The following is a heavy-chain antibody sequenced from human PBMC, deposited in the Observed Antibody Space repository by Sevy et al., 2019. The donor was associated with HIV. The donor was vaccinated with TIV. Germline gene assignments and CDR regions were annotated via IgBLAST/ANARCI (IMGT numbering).Heavy chain of an antibody. CDR3: ARVFGYCSSTSCSYYFDY. J-gene: IGHJ4*02. Sequence: SDTLSLTCAVYGGSFSGYYWSWIRQPPGKGLEWIGEINHSGSTNYNPSLKSRVTISVDTSKNQFSLKLSSVTAADTAVYYCARVFGYCSSTSCSYYFDYWGQGTLVTVSS. D-gene: IGHD2-2*03. CDR1: GGSFSGYY. CDR2: INHSGST. V-gene: IGHV4-34*01.